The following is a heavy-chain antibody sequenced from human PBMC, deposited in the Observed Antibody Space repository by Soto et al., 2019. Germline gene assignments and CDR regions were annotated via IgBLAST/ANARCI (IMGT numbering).Heavy chain of an antibody. D-gene: IGHD4-17*01. Sequence: QVQLVESGGGVVQPGRSLRLSCAASGFTFSSFAMHWVRQAPGKGLKWVAVISYDGSNKYYADSVKGRFTISRDNSKNTLYLQMNSLRAEDTAVYYCARADYGGNSETFDYWGQGTLVTVSS. J-gene: IGHJ4*02. CDR2: ISYDGSNK. CDR1: GFTFSSFA. CDR3: ARADYGGNSETFDY. V-gene: IGHV3-30-3*01.